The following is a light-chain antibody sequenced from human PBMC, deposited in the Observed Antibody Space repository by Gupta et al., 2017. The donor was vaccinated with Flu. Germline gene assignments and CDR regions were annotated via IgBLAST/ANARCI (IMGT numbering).Light chain of an antibody. CDR3: HHYYTLYSWS. V-gene: IGKV1-5*03. J-gene: IGKJ1*01. CDR2: KTS. CDR1: QSVGNW. Sequence: IHLTQSPSTLSASVGDRVTITCRTSQSVGNWLAWYQQKPGQAPKLLIYKTSTLEPGVPSRFSGGGSGTEFTLTISSLQPDDFAAYYCHHYYTLYSWSFGQGTXVDI.